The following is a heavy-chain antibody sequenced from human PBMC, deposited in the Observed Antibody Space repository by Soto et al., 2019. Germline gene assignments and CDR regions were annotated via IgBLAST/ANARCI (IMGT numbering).Heavy chain of an antibody. CDR1: GFTFSSYA. D-gene: IGHD3-22*01. CDR2: ISGSGGST. V-gene: IGHV3-23*01. J-gene: IGHJ4*02. CDR3: AKWDYDSSGYSVFDC. Sequence: GGSLRLSCAASGFTFSSYAMSWVRQAPGKGLEWVSAISGSGGSTYYADSVKGRFTISRDNSKNTLYLQMNSLRAEDTAVYYCAKWDYDSSGYSVFDCWGQGTLVTVSS.